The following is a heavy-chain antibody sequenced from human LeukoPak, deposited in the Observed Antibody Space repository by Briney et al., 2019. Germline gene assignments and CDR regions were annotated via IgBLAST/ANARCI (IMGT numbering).Heavy chain of an antibody. V-gene: IGHV4-59*01. J-gene: IGHJ6*02. CDR2: IYYSGST. D-gene: IGHD3-9*01. Sequence: SETLSLTCTVSGGSISSYYWRWIRQPPGKGLEWIGYIYYSGSTNYNPSLRSRVTISVDTSKNQFSLKLSSVTAADTAVYYCARGESRYFDWLIQPYYYYYGMDVWGQGTTVTVSS. CDR1: GGSISSYY. CDR3: ARGESRYFDWLIQPYYYYYGMDV.